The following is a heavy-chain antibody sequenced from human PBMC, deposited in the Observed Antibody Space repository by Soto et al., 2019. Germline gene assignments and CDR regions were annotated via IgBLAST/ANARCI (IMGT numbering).Heavy chain of an antibody. CDR1: GFTFDDYA. CDR3: AKDWMYGWRVGLSYFDY. CDR2: ISWNSGSI. J-gene: IGHJ4*02. D-gene: IGHD2-8*02. V-gene: IGHV3-9*01. Sequence: EVQLVESGGGLVQPGRSLRLSCAASGFTFDDYAMHWVRQAPGKGLEWVSGISWNSGSIGYADSVKGRFTISRDNAKNSLYLQMNSLRAEDTALYYCAKDWMYGWRVGLSYFDYWGQGTLVTVSS.